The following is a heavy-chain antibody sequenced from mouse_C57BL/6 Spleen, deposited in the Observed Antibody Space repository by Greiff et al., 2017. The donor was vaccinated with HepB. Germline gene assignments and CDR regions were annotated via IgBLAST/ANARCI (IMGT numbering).Heavy chain of an antibody. Sequence: QVQLQQPGAELVKPGASVKLSCKASGYTFTSYWMQWVKQRPGQGLEWIGEIDPSDSYTNYNQKFKGKATLTVDTSSSTAYMQLSSLTSEDSAVYYCARRSTVVAFDYSGQGTTLTVSS. CDR2: IDPSDSYT. V-gene: IGHV1-50*01. J-gene: IGHJ2*01. CDR1: GYTFTSYW. CDR3: ARRSTVVAFDY. D-gene: IGHD1-1*01.